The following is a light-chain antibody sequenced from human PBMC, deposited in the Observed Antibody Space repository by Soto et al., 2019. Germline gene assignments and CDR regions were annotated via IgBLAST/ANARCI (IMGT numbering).Light chain of an antibody. CDR1: SSDVGGYIY. CDR2: EVS. J-gene: IGLJ1*01. V-gene: IGLV2-14*01. Sequence: QSVLTQPASVSGSPGQSITISCTGTSSDVGGYIYVSWYQQHPGKAPELMIYEVSNRPSGVSNRFSGSKSGNTASLTISGLQAEDEADYYCSSYASTSTLYVFGSGTKVTVL. CDR3: SSYASTSTLYV.